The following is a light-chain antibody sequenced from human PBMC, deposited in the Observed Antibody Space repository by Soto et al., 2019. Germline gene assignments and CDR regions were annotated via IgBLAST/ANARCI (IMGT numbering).Light chain of an antibody. V-gene: IGKV3D-20*02. CDR3: QQRSNWPIT. CDR2: GAS. CDR1: QSVSSSY. J-gene: IGKJ5*01. Sequence: TQSPSSLSASVGDRVTITCRASQSVSSSYLAWYQQKPGQAPRLLIYGASSRATGIPARFSGSGSGTDFTLTISSLEPEDFAVYYCQQRSNWPITFGQGTRLEI.